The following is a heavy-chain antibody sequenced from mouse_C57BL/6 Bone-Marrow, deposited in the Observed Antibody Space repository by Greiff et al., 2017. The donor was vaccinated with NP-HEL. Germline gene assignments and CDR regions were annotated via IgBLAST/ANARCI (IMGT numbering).Heavy chain of an antibody. Sequence: VQLVESGPGLVQPSQSLSITCTVSGFSLTSYGVHWVRQPPGKGLEWLGVIWSGGSTDYNAAFISRLSISKDNSKSQVFFKMNSLQADDTAIYYCAIYDYDEGWFAYWGQGTLVTVSA. V-gene: IGHV2-4*01. CDR2: IWSGGST. CDR3: AIYDYDEGWFAY. D-gene: IGHD2-4*01. J-gene: IGHJ3*01. CDR1: GFSLTSYG.